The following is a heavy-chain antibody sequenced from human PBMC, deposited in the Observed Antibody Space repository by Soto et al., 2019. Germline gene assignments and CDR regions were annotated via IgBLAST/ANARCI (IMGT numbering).Heavy chain of an antibody. D-gene: IGHD6-6*01. CDR3: ARGRDGDY. J-gene: IGHJ4*02. CDR2: ISAHNGNT. Sequence: QVHLVQSGAEVKKPGASVKVSCKGSGYAFTTYGITWVRQAPGQGLEWMGWISAHNGNTNYAQKLQGRATVTRDTSTSTAYMALRSLRSDDTAVYYCARGRDGDYWGQGALVTVSS. V-gene: IGHV1-18*01. CDR1: GYAFTTYG.